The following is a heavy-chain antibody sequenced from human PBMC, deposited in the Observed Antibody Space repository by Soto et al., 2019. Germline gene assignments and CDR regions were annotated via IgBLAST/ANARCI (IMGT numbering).Heavy chain of an antibody. V-gene: IGHV4-31*03. CDR1: GGSISSGGYY. J-gene: IGHJ4*02. CDR3: ARGRLAYCGGVCYLPLDY. Sequence: SETLSLTCTVFGGSISSGGYYWSWIRPHPGKGLEWIGYIYYSGSTYYNPSLKSRVTISVDTSKNQFSLKLSSVTAADTAVYYCARGRLAYCGGVCYLPLDYWGQGTLVTVSS. D-gene: IGHD2-21*02. CDR2: IYYSGST.